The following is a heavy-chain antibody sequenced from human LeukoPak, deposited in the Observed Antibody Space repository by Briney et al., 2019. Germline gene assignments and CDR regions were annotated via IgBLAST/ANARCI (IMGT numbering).Heavy chain of an antibody. CDR1: GDSISSSSYY. V-gene: IGHV4-61*02. Sequence: SETLSLTCTVSGDSISSSSYYWSWIRQPAGKGLEWIGRIYTSGSTNYNPSLKSRVTMSVDTSKNQFSLKLSSVTAADTAVYYCARASLIYYGSGSYLGSNWFDPWGQGTLVTVSS. CDR3: ARASLIYYGSGSYLGSNWFDP. D-gene: IGHD3-10*01. J-gene: IGHJ5*02. CDR2: IYTSGST.